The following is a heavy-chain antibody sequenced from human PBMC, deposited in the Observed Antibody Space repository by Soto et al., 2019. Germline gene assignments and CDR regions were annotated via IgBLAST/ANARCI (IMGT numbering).Heavy chain of an antibody. D-gene: IGHD3-9*01. CDR2: IIPIFGTA. CDR1: GGTFSSYA. V-gene: IGHV1-69*06. CDR3: ASRRFSVEYYDILAGYPSAEYFQH. Sequence: QVQLVQSGAEVKKPGSSVKVSCKASGGTFSSYAISWVRQAPGQGLEWMGGIIPIFGTANYAQKFQGRVTITADNSTSIAYMGLSSLRAEDTAVYYCASRRFSVEYYDILAGYPSAEYFQHWGQGTLFTVSS. J-gene: IGHJ1*01.